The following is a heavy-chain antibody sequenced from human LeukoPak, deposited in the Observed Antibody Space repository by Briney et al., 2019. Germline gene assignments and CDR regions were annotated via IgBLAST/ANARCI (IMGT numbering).Heavy chain of an antibody. J-gene: IGHJ4*02. CDR1: GFTVSSNY. V-gene: IGHV3-66*01. D-gene: IGHD5-18*01. CDR2: IYSGGST. Sequence: GGSLRLSCAASGFTVSSNYMSWVRQAPGKGLEWVSVIYSGGSTYYADSVKGRFTISRDNSKNTLYLQINSLRADDTAVYYCAGCHTAMVMLGYWGQGTLVSVSS. CDR3: AGCHTAMVMLGY.